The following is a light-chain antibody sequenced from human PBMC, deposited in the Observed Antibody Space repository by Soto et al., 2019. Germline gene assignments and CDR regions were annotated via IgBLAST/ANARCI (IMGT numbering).Light chain of an antibody. Sequence: DIVLTQSPDSLAVSLGERATINCKSSQSVLSTSNNKNYLAWYQQKPGQPPKLLFYWASTRESGVPDRFSGSGSGTDFVLTISSLQAEDVAVYYCQQCYSTPYTFGQGTKVEIK. CDR2: WAS. V-gene: IGKV4-1*01. J-gene: IGKJ2*01. CDR3: QQCYSTPYT. CDR1: QSVLSTSNNKNY.